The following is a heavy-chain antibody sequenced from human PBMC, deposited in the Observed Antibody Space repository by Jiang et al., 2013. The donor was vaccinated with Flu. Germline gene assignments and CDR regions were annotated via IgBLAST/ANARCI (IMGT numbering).Heavy chain of an antibody. Sequence: QLLESGGGLVQPGGSLRLSCAASGFTFSSYAMSWVRQAPGKGLEWVSAISGSGGSTYYADSVKGRFTISRDNSKNTLYLQMNSLRAEDTAVYYCAKLAGVGTASEGAFDIWGQGTMVTVSS. V-gene: IGHV3-23*01. CDR2: ISGSGGST. CDR1: GFTFSSYA. CDR3: AKLAGVGTASEGAFDI. J-gene: IGHJ3*02. D-gene: IGHD2-21*02.